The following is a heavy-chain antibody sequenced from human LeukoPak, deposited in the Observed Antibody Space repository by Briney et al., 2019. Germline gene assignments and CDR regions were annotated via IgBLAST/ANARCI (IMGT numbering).Heavy chain of an antibody. V-gene: IGHV1-46*01. CDR2: INPSGGST. J-gene: IGHJ6*02. CDR1: GYTFTSYY. D-gene: IGHD5-12*01. CDR3: ARGASMVATYYYYYGMDV. Sequence: SVKVSCKASGYTFTSYYMHWVRQAPGQGLEWMGIINPSGGSTSYAQKFQGRVTMTRDTSTSTVYMELSSLRSEDTAVYYCARGASMVATYYYYYGMDVWGQGTTVTVSS.